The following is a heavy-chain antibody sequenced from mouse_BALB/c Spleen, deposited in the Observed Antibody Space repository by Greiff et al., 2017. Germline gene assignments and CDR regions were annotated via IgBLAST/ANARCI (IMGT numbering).Heavy chain of an antibody. CDR1: GFNIKDTY. V-gene: IGHV14-3*02. CDR3: ASGEGYYAMDY. Sequence: VQLKQSGAELVKPGASVKLSCTASGFNIKDTYMHWVKQRPEQGLEWIGRIDPANGNTKYDPKFQGKATITADTSSNTAYLQLSSLTSEDTAVYYCASGEGYYAMDYWGQGTSVTVSS. D-gene: IGHD3-3*01. J-gene: IGHJ4*01. CDR2: IDPANGNT.